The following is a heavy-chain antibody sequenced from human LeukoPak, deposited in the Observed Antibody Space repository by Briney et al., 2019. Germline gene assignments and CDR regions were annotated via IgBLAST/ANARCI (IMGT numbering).Heavy chain of an antibody. J-gene: IGHJ6*03. V-gene: IGHV3-48*01. CDR2: ISSSSSTI. D-gene: IGHD6-19*01. CDR1: GFTFSSYS. Sequence: PGGSLRLSCAASGFTFSSYSMNWVRRAPGKGLEGVSYISSSSSTIYYADSVKGRFTISRDNAENSLYLQMNSLRAEDTAVYYCAREQQWLVYMDVWGKGTTVTVSS. CDR3: AREQQWLVYMDV.